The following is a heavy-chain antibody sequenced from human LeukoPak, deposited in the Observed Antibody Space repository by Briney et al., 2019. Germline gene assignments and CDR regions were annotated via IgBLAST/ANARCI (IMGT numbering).Heavy chain of an antibody. CDR1: GFTFSSYG. D-gene: IGHD5-18*01. V-gene: IGHV3-30*18. CDR3: AKVNRRGPHTAMAGGAFDI. Sequence: GRSLRLSCAASGFTFSSYGMHWVRQAPGKGLEWVAVISYDGSNKYYADSVKGRFTISRDNSKNTLYLQMNSLRAEDTAVYYCAKVNRRGPHTAMAGGAFDIWGQGTMVTVSS. CDR2: ISYDGSNK. J-gene: IGHJ3*02.